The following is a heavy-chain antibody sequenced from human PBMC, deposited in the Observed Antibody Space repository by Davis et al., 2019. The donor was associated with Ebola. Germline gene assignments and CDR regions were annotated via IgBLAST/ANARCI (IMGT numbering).Heavy chain of an antibody. Sequence: GGSLRLSCAASGFTFRTYAMTWVRQAPGKGLEWVSAVSVSGPTTAYADSVKGRFTISRDNSNNTVYLQMKSLRVEDTARYYCAKASWGKAARPLLDSWGQGTLVTVSS. J-gene: IGHJ4*02. D-gene: IGHD2-2*02. V-gene: IGHV3-23*01. CDR1: GFTFRTYA. CDR3: AKASWGKAARPLLDS. CDR2: VSVSGPTT.